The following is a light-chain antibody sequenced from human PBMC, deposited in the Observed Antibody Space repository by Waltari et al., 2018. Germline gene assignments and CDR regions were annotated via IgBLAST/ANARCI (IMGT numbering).Light chain of an antibody. J-gene: IGKJ1*01. CDR2: GAS. CDR1: QSVSRA. Sequence: TQSPGTLSLSLGERATVSCRASQSVSRALAWYQQKPGQAPRLLIYGASTGATGIPDRFSGSGSGTDFSLTISRLEPDDFAVYYCQHYLRLPVTFGQGTTVEI. CDR3: QHYLRLPVT. V-gene: IGKV3-20*01.